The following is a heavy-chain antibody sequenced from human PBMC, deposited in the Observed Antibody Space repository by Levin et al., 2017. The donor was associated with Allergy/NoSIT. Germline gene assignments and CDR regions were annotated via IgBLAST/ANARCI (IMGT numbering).Heavy chain of an antibody. CDR3: ARYDPRLHSCDY. Sequence: GGSLRLSCAASGFTFSSYWMHWVRQAPGKGLLWVSRINGDGSSTSYADSVKGRFTISRDNAKNTLYLQMNSLRAEDTAVYYCARYDPRLHSCDYWGQGTLVTVSS. J-gene: IGHJ4*02. D-gene: IGHD3-16*01. V-gene: IGHV3-74*01. CDR2: INGDGSST. CDR1: GFTFSSYW.